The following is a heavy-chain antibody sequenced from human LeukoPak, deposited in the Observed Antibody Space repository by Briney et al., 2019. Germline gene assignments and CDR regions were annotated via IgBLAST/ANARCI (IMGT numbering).Heavy chain of an antibody. J-gene: IGHJ6*02. CDR3: ARRGDMIDF. V-gene: IGHV3-11*01. CDR1: GFTFTDYY. D-gene: IGHD3-16*01. CDR2: ISSSTSTI. Sequence: GGSLRLSCATAGFTFTDYYMSWIRQAPGKGLEWVSYISSSTSTIYYADSIKGRFTISRDNARNSLYLQMNSLRVEDTAVYYCARRGDMIDFWGQGTTVTVSS.